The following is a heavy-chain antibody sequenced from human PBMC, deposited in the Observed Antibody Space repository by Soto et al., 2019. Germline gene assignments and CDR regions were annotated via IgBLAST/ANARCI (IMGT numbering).Heavy chain of an antibody. J-gene: IGHJ4*02. CDR2: VNPSDGYT. V-gene: IGHV1-46*01. CDR1: GYTFTSNY. D-gene: IGHD3-22*01. Sequence: QVQLVQSGAEVKKPGASVKVSCKASGYTFTSNYIHWVRQAPGQGPEWMGIVNPSDGYTNNAQKFKGRVTMTRDTSTSTVYMDLSSLRSEDTAAYYCARGQRGSSGYKFDYWGQGTLVTVSS. CDR3: ARGQRGSSGYKFDY.